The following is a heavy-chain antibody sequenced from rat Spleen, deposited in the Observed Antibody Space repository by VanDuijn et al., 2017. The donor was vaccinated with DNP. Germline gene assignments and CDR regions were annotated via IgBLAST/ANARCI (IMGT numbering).Heavy chain of an antibody. CDR2: IWTGGAT. D-gene: IGHD4-1*01. Sequence: QVQLKESGPGLVQPSQTLSLTCTVSGFSLTNYNIHWVRQPAGKGLEWMGLIWTGGATDYNSALKSRLTISRDTSRSQVFVTMNSLQTEDMATYFCARERGSVFFDYWGQGVMVTVSS. V-gene: IGHV2-30*01. CDR1: GFSLTNYN. J-gene: IGHJ2*01. CDR3: ARERGSVFFDY.